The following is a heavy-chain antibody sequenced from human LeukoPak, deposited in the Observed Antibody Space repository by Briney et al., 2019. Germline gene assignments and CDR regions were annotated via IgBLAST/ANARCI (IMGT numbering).Heavy chain of an antibody. Sequence: ASVKVSCKASGYTFTGYYMHWVRQAPGQGLEWMGWINPNSGGTNYAQKFQGRVTMTRDTSISTAYMELSRLRSDDTAVYYCARDFRNIAAAPSNWFDPWGQGTLVTVSS. V-gene: IGHV1-2*02. CDR3: ARDFRNIAAAPSNWFDP. J-gene: IGHJ5*02. D-gene: IGHD6-13*01. CDR2: INPNSGGT. CDR1: GYTFTGYY.